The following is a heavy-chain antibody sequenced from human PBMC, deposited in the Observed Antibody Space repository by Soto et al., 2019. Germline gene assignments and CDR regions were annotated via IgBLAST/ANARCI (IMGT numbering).Heavy chain of an antibody. D-gene: IGHD3-9*01. J-gene: IGHJ4*02. CDR3: ARDPTNYDILTGYYVGEFDY. V-gene: IGHV4-59*01. CDR1: GGSISSYY. CDR2: IYYSGST. Sequence: SETLSLTCTVSGGSISSYYWSWIRQPPGKGLEWIGYIYYSGSTNYNPSLKSRVTISVDTSKNQFSLKLSSVTAADTAVYYCARDPTNYDILTGYYVGEFDYWGQGTLVTVSS.